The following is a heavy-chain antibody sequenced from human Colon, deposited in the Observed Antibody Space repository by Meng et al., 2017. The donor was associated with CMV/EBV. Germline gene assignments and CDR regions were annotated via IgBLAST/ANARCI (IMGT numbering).Heavy chain of an antibody. CDR1: GGSISGHY. V-gene: IGHV4-4*07. Sequence: VQLTDPGHGLVRPSETLSSTCTVSGGSISGHYWTWIRRPAGEGLQWLGRIYSNGRIDENYSLRSRVTISVDTSKNQLSLRLTSVTAADTAVYYCGRAGARGVPIDVWGRGTLVTVSS. D-gene: IGHD3-10*01. CDR3: GRAGARGVPIDV. CDR2: IYSNGRI. J-gene: IGHJ1*01.